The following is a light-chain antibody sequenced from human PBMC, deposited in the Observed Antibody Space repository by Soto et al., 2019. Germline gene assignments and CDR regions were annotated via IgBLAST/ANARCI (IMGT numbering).Light chain of an antibody. J-gene: IGKJ2*02. CDR1: QSISSW. V-gene: IGKV1-5*03. CDR3: QQYNSYCT. CDR2: KAS. Sequence: DIQMTQSPSTLSASVGDRVTITCRASQSISSWLAWYQQKPGKAPKLLIYKASSLESGVPSRFSGSGSGTAFTLTISSLQPDDFASYYCQQYNSYCTFGQGTKLEIK.